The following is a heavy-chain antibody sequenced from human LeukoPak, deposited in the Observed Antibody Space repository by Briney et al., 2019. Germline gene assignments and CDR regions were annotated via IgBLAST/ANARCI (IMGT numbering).Heavy chain of an antibody. CDR1: GFTFGDYA. V-gene: IGHV3-7*01. Sequence: PGGSLRLSCTASGFTFGDYAMSWVRQAPGKGLEWVANIKHDESEKNYLGSVKGRFTISRDNAQNSLYLQMNGLRVEDTAVYYCTRRLDDWGQGTLVTVSS. CDR3: TRRLDD. D-gene: IGHD3-16*01. CDR2: IKHDESEK. J-gene: IGHJ4*02.